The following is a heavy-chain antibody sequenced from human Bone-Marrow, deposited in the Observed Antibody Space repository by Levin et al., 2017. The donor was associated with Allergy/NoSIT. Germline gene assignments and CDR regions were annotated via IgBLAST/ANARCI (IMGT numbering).Heavy chain of an antibody. Sequence: SETLSLTCTVSGGSLGTYYWSWIRQPPGKGLEWIGCISASGNAEYHPSLKSRVNFSLDKSKNQFSLKVNSVTAADTALYYCARSFSLTDDFDFWGRGTLVAVSS. CDR2: ISASGNA. CDR3: ARSFSLTDDFDF. CDR1: GGSLGTYY. D-gene: IGHD3-16*02. J-gene: IGHJ4*02. V-gene: IGHV4-4*09.